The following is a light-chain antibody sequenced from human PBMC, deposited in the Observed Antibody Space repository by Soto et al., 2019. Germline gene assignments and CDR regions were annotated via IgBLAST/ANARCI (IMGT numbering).Light chain of an antibody. V-gene: IGLV2-14*01. CDR1: SSDVGGYNY. CDR3: SSYTSSSNSVV. CDR2: DVS. J-gene: IGLJ2*01. Sequence: QSALTQPASVSGSPGQSITISCTGTSSDVGGYNYVSWYQQHPGKAPKLMIYDVSNRPSGVSNRFSGSKSGNTASLTISGLHAEDEADYYCSSYTSSSNSVVFGGGTKLTVL.